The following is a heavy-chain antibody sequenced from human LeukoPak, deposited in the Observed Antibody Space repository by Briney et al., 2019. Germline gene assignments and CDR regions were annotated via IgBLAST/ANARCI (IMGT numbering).Heavy chain of an antibody. CDR1: GGSFSGYY. CDR2: MNHSGST. V-gene: IGHV4-34*01. D-gene: IGHD3-10*01. Sequence: SQTLSLTCAVYGGSFSGYYWSWIRQPPGKGLEWIGEMNHSGSTNYNPSLKSRVTTSVDTPKNQFSLKLSSVTAADTAVYYCARRLGRKFGERFYYYHYMDVWGKGTTVTISS. J-gene: IGHJ6*03. CDR3: ARRLGRKFGERFYYYHYMDV.